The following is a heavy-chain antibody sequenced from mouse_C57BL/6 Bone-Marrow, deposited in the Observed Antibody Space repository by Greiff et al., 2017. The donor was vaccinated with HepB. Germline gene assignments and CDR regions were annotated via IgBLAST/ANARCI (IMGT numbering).Heavy chain of an antibody. CDR1: GFTFSSYA. J-gene: IGHJ1*03. Sequence: EVKLVESGGGLVKPGGSLKLSCAASGFTFSSYAMSWVRQTPEKRLEWVATISDGGSYTYYPDNVKGRITISRDNAKNNLYLQMSHLKSEDTAMYYCARDHYYGSSYDWYFDVWGTGTTVTVSS. CDR2: ISDGGSYT. V-gene: IGHV5-4*01. D-gene: IGHD1-1*01. CDR3: ARDHYYGSSYDWYFDV.